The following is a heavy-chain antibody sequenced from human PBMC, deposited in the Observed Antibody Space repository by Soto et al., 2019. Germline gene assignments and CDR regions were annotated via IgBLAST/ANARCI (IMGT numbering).Heavy chain of an antibody. CDR1: RFTFSTYE. Sequence: GGSLRLSCAASRFTFSTYEMHWFRQAPGKGLEWVSYISTSGSTVSYADSVKGRFTVSRDNTRNSLYLQMDSLRDEDTALYYCVRYCGTTLCNGVATRTFDYWGQGTLVTVSS. V-gene: IGHV3-48*03. D-gene: IGHD5-12*01. CDR3: VRYCGTTLCNGVATRTFDY. J-gene: IGHJ4*02. CDR2: ISTSGSTV.